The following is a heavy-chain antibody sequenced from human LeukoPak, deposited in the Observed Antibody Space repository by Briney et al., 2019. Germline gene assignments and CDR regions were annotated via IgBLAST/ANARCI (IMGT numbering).Heavy chain of an antibody. CDR1: GGSFSGYY. D-gene: IGHD6-13*01. V-gene: IGHV4-34*01. CDR2: INHSGST. J-gene: IGHJ4*02. Sequence: SETLSLTCAVYGGSFSGYYWSWIRQPPGKGLEWIGEINHSGSTNYNPSLKSRVTISVDTSKNQFSLKLSSVTAADTAVYYCARLDCSSTSCRLGYSSSWYPDYWGQGTLVTVSS. CDR3: ARLDCSSTSCRLGYSSSWYPDY.